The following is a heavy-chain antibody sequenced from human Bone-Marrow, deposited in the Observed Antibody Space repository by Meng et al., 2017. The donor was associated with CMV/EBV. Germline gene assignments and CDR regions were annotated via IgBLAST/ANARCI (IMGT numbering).Heavy chain of an antibody. Sequence: SETLSLTCTVSGGSISSSSYYWGWIRQPPGKGLEWIGSIYYSGSTYYNPSLKSRVTISVDTSKNQCSLKLSSVTAADTAVYYCARNSPREGIDYWGQGTLVTVSS. CDR2: IYYSGST. CDR3: ARNSPREGIDY. V-gene: IGHV4-39*01. J-gene: IGHJ4*02. CDR1: GGSISSSSYY. D-gene: IGHD1-26*01.